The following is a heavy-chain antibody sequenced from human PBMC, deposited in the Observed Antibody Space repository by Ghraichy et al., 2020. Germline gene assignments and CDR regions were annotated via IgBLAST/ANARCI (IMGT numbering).Heavy chain of an antibody. J-gene: IGHJ6*03. CDR3: ARADLVVVPAGDPADGNYYYYPMDV. CDR1: GDSISSHY. CDR2: IHYSGST. Sequence: SETLSLTCTVSGDSISSHYWSWIRQPPGKGLEWIGHIHYSGSTTYNPSLKSRVTISIETSKNQFSLKLSSVTAADTALYYCARADLVVVPAGDPADGNYYYYPMDVWGKGTTVTVSS. V-gene: IGHV4-59*11. D-gene: IGHD2-15*01.